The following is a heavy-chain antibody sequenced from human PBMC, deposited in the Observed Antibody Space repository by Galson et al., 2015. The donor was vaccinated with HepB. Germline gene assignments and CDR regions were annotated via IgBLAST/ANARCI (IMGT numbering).Heavy chain of an antibody. V-gene: IGHV5-10-1*01. J-gene: IGHJ4*02. CDR1: GYSFTSHW. CDR2: IDPSDSYT. Sequence: QSGAEVKKPGESLRISCKGSGYSFTSHWISWVRQMPGKGLEWMGRIDPSDSYTNYSPSFQGHVTISADKSISTAYLQWSSLKASDTAMYYCARMRSPYSSSWYYFDYWGQGTLVTVSS. D-gene: IGHD6-13*01. CDR3: ARMRSPYSSSWYYFDY.